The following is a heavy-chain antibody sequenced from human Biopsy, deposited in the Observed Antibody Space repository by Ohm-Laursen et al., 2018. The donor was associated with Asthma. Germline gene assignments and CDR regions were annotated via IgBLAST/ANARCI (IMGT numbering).Heavy chain of an antibody. CDR1: GFAVSRDY. CDR2: IYSGGTS. CDR3: ARGDSSNWSHYYFDY. D-gene: IGHD3-22*01. J-gene: IGHJ4*02. Sequence: LRLSCTALGFAVSRDYMFWVRQAPGKGLEWVSVIYSGGTSHTADSVRGRFTISRDYSKNTLYLQMHSLRAEDTAVYYCARGDSSNWSHYYFDYWGQGTLVTVSS. V-gene: IGHV3-53*01.